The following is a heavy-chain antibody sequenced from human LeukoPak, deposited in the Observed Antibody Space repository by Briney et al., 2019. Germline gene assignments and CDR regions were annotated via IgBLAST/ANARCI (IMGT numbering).Heavy chain of an antibody. Sequence: TGGSLRLSCSASGFTFRSYAMHWVRQAPGKGLEYVSAISSNGGSTYYADSVKGRFTISRDNSKNTLYLQMSSLRAEDTAVYYCVKGTRMATIPRRWGQGTLVTVSS. V-gene: IGHV3-64D*09. CDR1: GFTFRSYA. D-gene: IGHD5-24*01. J-gene: IGHJ4*02. CDR2: ISSNGGST. CDR3: VKGTRMATIPRR.